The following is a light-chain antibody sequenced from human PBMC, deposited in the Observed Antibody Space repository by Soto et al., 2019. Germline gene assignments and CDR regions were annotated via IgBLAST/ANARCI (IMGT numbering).Light chain of an antibody. CDR3: QQYYGLPLT. Sequence: DIVMTQSPDSLAVYLGESATINCKSSQSVLYSSNNKNYLAWYQQKPGQPPKLLIYWASTRESGVPDRFSGSGSGTDFTLTISRLQAEDVAVYYCQQYYGLPLTFGGGTNVEIK. V-gene: IGKV4-1*01. CDR2: WAS. J-gene: IGKJ4*01. CDR1: QSVLYSSNNKNY.